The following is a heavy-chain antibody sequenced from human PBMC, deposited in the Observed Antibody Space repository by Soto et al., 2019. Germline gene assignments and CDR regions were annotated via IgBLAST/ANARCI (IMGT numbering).Heavy chain of an antibody. J-gene: IGHJ5*02. V-gene: IGHV4-34*01. CDR3: ASLGGFDWTP. Sequence: QVQLQQWGAGLLKPSETLSLTCAVYGGSFSGYYWSWIRQPPGKGLEWIGEIKHSGSTNYNPSPKSRVTISVDTSKNQFSLKLSSVTAADTAVYYCASLGGFDWTPWGQGTLVTVSS. CDR2: IKHSGST. CDR1: GGSFSGYY. D-gene: IGHD3-9*01.